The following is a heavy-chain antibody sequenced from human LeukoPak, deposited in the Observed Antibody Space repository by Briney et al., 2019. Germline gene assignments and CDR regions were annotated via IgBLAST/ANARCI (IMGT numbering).Heavy chain of an antibody. CDR3: ARVAAAGQYNWFDP. CDR1: GFTFSSYW. D-gene: IGHD6-13*01. J-gene: IGHJ5*02. Sequence: GGSLRLSCAASGFTFSSYWMSWVRQAPGKGLEWVANIKQDGSEKYYVDSVKGRFAISRDNAKNSLYLQMNSLRAEDTAVYYCARVAAAGQYNWFDPWGQGTLVTVSS. V-gene: IGHV3-7*05. CDR2: IKQDGSEK.